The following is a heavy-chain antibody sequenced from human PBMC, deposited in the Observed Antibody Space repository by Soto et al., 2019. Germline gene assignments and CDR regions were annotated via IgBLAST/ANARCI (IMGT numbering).Heavy chain of an antibody. D-gene: IGHD3-16*01. CDR3: ARSLFAWGIWFDP. Sequence: TSETLSLTCTVSGGSISSYYWSWIRQPPGKGLEWIGYIYYSGSTNYNPSLKSRVTISVDTSKNQFSLKLSSVTAADTAVNYCARSLFAWGIWFDPSGHGTLLTVSS. CDR1: GGSISSYY. J-gene: IGHJ5*02. V-gene: IGHV4-59*01. CDR2: IYYSGST.